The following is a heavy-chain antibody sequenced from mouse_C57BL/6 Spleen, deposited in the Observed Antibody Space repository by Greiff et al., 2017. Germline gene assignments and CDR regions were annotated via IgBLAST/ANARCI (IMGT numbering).Heavy chain of an antibody. J-gene: IGHJ3*01. CDR2: INPGSGGT. Sequence: LQESGAELVRPGTSVKVSCKASGYAFTNYLIEWVKQRPGQGLEWIGVINPGSGGTNYNEKFKGKATLTADKSSSTAYMQLSSLTSEDSAVYFCARFEGFAYWGQGTLVTVSA. CDR3: ARFEGFAY. CDR1: GYAFTNYL. V-gene: IGHV1-54*01.